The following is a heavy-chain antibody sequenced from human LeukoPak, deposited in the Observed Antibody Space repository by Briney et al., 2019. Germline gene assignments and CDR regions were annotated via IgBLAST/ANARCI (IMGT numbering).Heavy chain of an antibody. CDR3: AKDRTTIAAAGYFDY. Sequence: GSLRLSCAASGFTFSNYGMSWVRQAPGKGLEWVSSIIDSGGRTNYADSVKGRFTISRDNSKNTLYLQMNSLRAEDTAVYYCAKDRTTIAAAGYFDYWGQGTLVTVSS. CDR1: GFTFSNYG. CDR2: IIDSGGRT. J-gene: IGHJ4*02. V-gene: IGHV3-23*01. D-gene: IGHD6-13*01.